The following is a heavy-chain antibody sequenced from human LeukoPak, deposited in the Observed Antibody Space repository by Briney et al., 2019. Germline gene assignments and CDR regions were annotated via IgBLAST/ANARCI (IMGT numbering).Heavy chain of an antibody. Sequence: GGSLRLSCAASGFAFSNYWMSWVRQAPGKGLEWVANIREDGSEKYYVDSVKGQFTISRDNAKNSLFLQMDSLRAEDTAVYYCARDLAGHYYGSGSSFDYWGQGTLVTVS. CDR3: ARDLAGHYYGSGSSFDY. J-gene: IGHJ4*02. D-gene: IGHD3-10*01. V-gene: IGHV3-7*01. CDR1: GFAFSNYW. CDR2: IREDGSEK.